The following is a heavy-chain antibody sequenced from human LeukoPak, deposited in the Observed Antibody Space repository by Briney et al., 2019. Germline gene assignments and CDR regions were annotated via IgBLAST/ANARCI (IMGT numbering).Heavy chain of an antibody. D-gene: IGHD6-19*01. Sequence: SETLSLTCTVSGDSISSYNHYWGWIRQPPGKGLEWLGSICYGGSTHDNPSLKSRVTISVDTSKNQFSLRVTSATAADTAVYYCARMMYGNGWNRYYFDYWGQGILVTVSS. CDR2: ICYGGST. V-gene: IGHV4-39*01. J-gene: IGHJ4*02. CDR3: ARMMYGNGWNRYYFDY. CDR1: GDSISSYNHY.